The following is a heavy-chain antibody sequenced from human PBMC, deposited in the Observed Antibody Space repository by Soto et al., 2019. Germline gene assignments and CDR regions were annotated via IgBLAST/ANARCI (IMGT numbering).Heavy chain of an antibody. CDR3: ARDMGPDYGDYRWFDY. Sequence: SETLSLTCTVSGGSISSGGYYWSWIRQHPGKGLEWIGYIYYSGSTYYNPSLKSRVTISVDTSKNQFSLKLSSVTAADTAVYYCARDMGPDYGDYRWFDYWGQGTLVTVSS. CDR2: IYYSGST. CDR1: GGSISSGGYY. J-gene: IGHJ4*02. D-gene: IGHD4-17*01. V-gene: IGHV4-31*03.